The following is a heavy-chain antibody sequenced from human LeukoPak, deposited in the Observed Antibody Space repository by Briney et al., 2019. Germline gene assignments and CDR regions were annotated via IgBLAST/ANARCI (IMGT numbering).Heavy chain of an antibody. J-gene: IGHJ4*02. V-gene: IGHV4-39*01. CDR1: GGSIGSSYYY. CDR3: ARHPRGVRDFDY. Sequence: PSETLSLTCTVSGGSIGSSYYYWGWIRQPPGRGLEWIGSIYYSGSTYYNPSLKSRVTISEDTSKNQFSLKLNSVTAADTAVYYCARHPRGVRDFDYWGQGTLVTVSS. D-gene: IGHD1-1*01. CDR2: IYYSGST.